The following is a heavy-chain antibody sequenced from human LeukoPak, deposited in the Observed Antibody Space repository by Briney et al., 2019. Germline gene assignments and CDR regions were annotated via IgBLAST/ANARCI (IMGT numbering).Heavy chain of an antibody. V-gene: IGHV3-48*01. CDR1: GFTFSSYS. Sequence: PWGSLRLSCAASGFTFSSYSMNWVRQAPGKGLEWVSYISSSSSTIYYADSVKGRFTISRDNAKNSLYLQMNSLRAEDTAVYYCARSRSYYYYYMDVWGKGTTVTVSS. CDR3: ARSRSYYYYYMDV. CDR2: ISSSSSTI. J-gene: IGHJ6*03.